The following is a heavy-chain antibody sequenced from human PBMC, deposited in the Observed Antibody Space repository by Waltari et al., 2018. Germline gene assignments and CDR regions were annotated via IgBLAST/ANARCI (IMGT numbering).Heavy chain of an antibody. CDR2: FSYNGNT. CDR3: ARPGRVGGGSLMGLDF. CDR1: GGSISSTSYY. D-gene: IGHD2-15*01. V-gene: IGHV4-39*01. J-gene: IGHJ4*02. Sequence: QLQLQESGPGLVKPSETLSLTCSVPGGSISSTSYYWGWIRQPPRKGLEWIGSFSYNGNTYYNPSLKSRITISVDTSKNQFSLQLSSMTAADTAIYYCARPGRVGGGSLMGLDFWGQGTLVTVSS.